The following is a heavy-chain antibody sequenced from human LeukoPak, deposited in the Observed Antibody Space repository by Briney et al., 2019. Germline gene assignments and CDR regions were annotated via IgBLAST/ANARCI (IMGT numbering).Heavy chain of an antibody. Sequence: GGSLRLSCAASGFTFSSYAMHWVRQATGKGVEWGAFISYDGSNKYYADSVKVRFTISRDNSKNTLYLQMNSLRAEDTAVYYCASWCSSTSCSFDYWGQGTLVTVSS. J-gene: IGHJ4*02. CDR1: GFTFSSYA. V-gene: IGHV3-30*01. CDR3: ASWCSSTSCSFDY. CDR2: ISYDGSNK. D-gene: IGHD2-2*01.